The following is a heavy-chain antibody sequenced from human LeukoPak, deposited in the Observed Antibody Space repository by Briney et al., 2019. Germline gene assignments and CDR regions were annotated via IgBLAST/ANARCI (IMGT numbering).Heavy chain of an antibody. CDR1: GFTFDDYG. CDR3: ARVIDIVVVVAATPIDY. CDR2: INWNGGST. J-gene: IGHJ4*02. Sequence: GGSLRLSCAASGFTFDDYGMSWVRHAPGKGREWVSGINWNGGSTGYADSVKGRFTISRDNAKNSLYLQMNSLRAEDTALYYCARVIDIVVVVAATPIDYWGQGTLVTVSS. D-gene: IGHD2-15*01. V-gene: IGHV3-20*04.